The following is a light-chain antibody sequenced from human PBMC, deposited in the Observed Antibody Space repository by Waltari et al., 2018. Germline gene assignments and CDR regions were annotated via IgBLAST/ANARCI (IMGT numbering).Light chain of an antibody. CDR1: QSVAGTY. Sequence: EIVLTQSPVTLSLSTGERATLSCRASQSVAGTYLAWYQQKPGQAPRLLIYGASTRATGIPDRFSGSESGTDFTLSISGLEPEDFAVYYCQQYGSSPRTFGQGTKLEIK. J-gene: IGKJ2*01. V-gene: IGKV3-20*01. CDR2: GAS. CDR3: QQYGSSPRT.